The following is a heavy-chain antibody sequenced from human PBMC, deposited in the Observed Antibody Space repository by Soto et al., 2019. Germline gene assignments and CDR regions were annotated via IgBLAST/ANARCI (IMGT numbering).Heavy chain of an antibody. CDR3: ARSYRSGDNLYYYSMDV. D-gene: IGHD2-15*01. CDR2: IYPSDSDI. V-gene: IGHV5-51*01. J-gene: IGHJ6*02. CDR1: GYRFTSYC. Sequence: GESLKISCKGSGYRFTSYCIGWVRQMPGKGLEWMGIIYPSDSDIRYSPSFQGQVTISADRSISTAYLQWSSLKASDTAMYYCARSYRSGDNLYYYSMDVWGQGTTVTVSS.